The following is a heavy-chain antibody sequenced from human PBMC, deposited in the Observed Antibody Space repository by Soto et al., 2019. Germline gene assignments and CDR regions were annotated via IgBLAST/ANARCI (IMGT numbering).Heavy chain of an antibody. CDR3: AKRKPTFIAAAGKKESYFDY. Sequence: GESLKISCAASGFTFSSYGMHWVRQAPGKGLEWVAVISYDGSNKYYADSVKGRFTISRDNSKNTLYLQMNSLRAEDTAVYYCAKRKPTFIAAAGKKESYFDYWGQGTLVTVSS. J-gene: IGHJ4*02. CDR2: ISYDGSNK. V-gene: IGHV3-30*18. CDR1: GFTFSSYG. D-gene: IGHD6-13*01.